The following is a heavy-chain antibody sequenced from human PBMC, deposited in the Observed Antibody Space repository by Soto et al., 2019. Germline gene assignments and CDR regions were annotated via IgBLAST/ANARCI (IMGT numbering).Heavy chain of an antibody. CDR3: AKPIGPGTSTGRDY. Sequence: PGGSLRLSCAASGFTFSSYGMHWVRQAPGKGLEWVAVISYDGSNKYYADSVKGRFTISRDNSKNTLYLQMNSLRAGDTAVYYCAKPIGPGTSTGRDYWGQGTLVTVSS. CDR2: ISYDGSNK. D-gene: IGHD1-7*01. CDR1: GFTFSSYG. V-gene: IGHV3-30*18. J-gene: IGHJ4*02.